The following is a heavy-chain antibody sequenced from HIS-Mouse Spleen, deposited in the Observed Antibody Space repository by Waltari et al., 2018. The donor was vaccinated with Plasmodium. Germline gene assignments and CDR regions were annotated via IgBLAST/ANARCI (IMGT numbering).Heavy chain of an antibody. V-gene: IGHV3-30*18. CDR3: AKGRKSGSYFGPFDY. J-gene: IGHJ4*02. CDR2: ISYDGSNK. CDR1: GFTFSSYG. D-gene: IGHD1-26*01. Sequence: QVQLVESGGGVVQPGRSLRLSCAASGFTFSSYGRHWVRQAPGKGLEWVAVISYDGSNKYYADSVKGRFTISRDNSKNTLYLQMNSLRAEDTAVYYCAKGRKSGSYFGPFDYWGQGTLVTVSS.